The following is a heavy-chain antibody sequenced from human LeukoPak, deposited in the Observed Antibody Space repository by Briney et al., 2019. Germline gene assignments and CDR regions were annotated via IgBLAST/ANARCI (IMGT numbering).Heavy chain of an antibody. Sequence: GGSLRLSCAASGFTFSSYWMHWVRQAPGKGLVWVSRIHSDGSSTAYADSVKGRFSISRDNAKNTLYLQMNSLRAEDTAIYYCVRDGDGYCSGGTCSYSFFDYWGQGTLVTVSS. D-gene: IGHD2-15*01. CDR1: GFTFSSYW. V-gene: IGHV3-74*01. CDR3: VRDGDGYCSGGTCSYSFFDY. J-gene: IGHJ4*02. CDR2: IHSDGSST.